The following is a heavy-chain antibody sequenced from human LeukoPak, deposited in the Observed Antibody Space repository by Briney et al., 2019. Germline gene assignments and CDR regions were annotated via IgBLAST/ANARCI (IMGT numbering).Heavy chain of an antibody. Sequence: SETLSLTCAVSGGSFSGKYWTWIRQPPGKGLEWIGEITYSGSIYYNPSLKSRVTISVDTSKNQFSLKLNSVTAADTAVYYCARDLMTWGQGTLVTVAS. CDR1: GGSFSGKY. J-gene: IGHJ4*02. V-gene: IGHV4-34*01. CDR2: ITYSGSI. CDR3: ARDLMT.